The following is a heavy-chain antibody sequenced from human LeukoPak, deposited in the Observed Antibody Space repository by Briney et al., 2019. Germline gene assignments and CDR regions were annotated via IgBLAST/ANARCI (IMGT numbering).Heavy chain of an antibody. CDR2: ISSSGGST. V-gene: IGHV3-23*01. CDR1: GFTFSNFA. J-gene: IGHJ4*02. Sequence: PGGSLRLSCAASGFTFSNFAMSWVRQAPGKGLEWVSTISSSGGSTHYVDSVKGRSTISRDNSKNTLYLQMNSLRAEDTAVYCCAKDTHFDYWGQGTLVTVSS. CDR3: AKDTHFDY.